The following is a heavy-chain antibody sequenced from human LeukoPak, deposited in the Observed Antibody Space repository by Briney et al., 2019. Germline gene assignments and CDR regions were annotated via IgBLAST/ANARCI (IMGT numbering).Heavy chain of an antibody. Sequence: GESLKISCKGSGYSFNTYWIAWVRQMPGKGLEWMGIIYPGDSDTRYSPSFQGQATISADESISPAYLHWSSLKASDTAMYYCARQADYNILTGYFKGHLDYWGQGTLVTVSS. CDR1: GYSFNTYW. CDR3: ARQADYNILTGYFKGHLDY. J-gene: IGHJ4*02. D-gene: IGHD3-9*01. V-gene: IGHV5-51*01. CDR2: IYPGDSDT.